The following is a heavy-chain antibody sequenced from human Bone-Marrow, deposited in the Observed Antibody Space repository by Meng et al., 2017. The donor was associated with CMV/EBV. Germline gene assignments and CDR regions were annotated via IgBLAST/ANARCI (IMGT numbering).Heavy chain of an antibody. CDR2: INPNSGGT. V-gene: IGHV1-2*02. CDR3: ARVPSWVGATTDYGMDV. D-gene: IGHD1-26*01. CDR1: GYTFTGYY. Sequence: ASVKVSCKASGYTFTGYYMHWVRQAPGQGLGWMGWINPNSGGTNYAQKFQGRVTMTRDTSISTAYMELSRLRSDDTAVYYCARVPSWVGATTDYGMDVWGQGTTVTVSS. J-gene: IGHJ6*02.